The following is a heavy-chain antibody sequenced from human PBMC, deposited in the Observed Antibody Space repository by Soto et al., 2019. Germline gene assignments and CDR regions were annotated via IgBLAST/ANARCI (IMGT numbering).Heavy chain of an antibody. CDR2: IWYDGSNK. CDR1: GFTFSSYG. V-gene: IGHV3-33*01. CDR3: ARRHCSGGSCYEALGYYGMDV. Sequence: QVQLVESGGGVVQPGRSLRLSCAASGFTFSSYGMHWVRQAPGKGLEWVAVIWYDGSNKYYADSVKGRFTIYRDNSKNSLYLQMNSLRAEDTAVYYCARRHCSGGSCYEALGYYGMDVWGQGTTVTVSS. J-gene: IGHJ6*02. D-gene: IGHD2-15*01.